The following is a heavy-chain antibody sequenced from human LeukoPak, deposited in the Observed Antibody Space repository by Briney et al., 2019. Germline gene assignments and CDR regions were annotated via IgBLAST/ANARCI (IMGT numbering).Heavy chain of an antibody. CDR3: ARDLQLLCSDINCSYGMDV. CDR2: INPNSGGT. J-gene: IGHJ6*02. D-gene: IGHD2-15*01. CDR1: GYTFTGYY. Sequence: ASVKVSCKASGYTFTGYYMHWVRQAPGQGLEWMGWINPNSGGTNYAQKFQGRVTMTRDTSISTAYMELSRLRSDDTAVYYCARDLQLLCSDINCSYGMDVWGRGTTVTVSS. V-gene: IGHV1-2*02.